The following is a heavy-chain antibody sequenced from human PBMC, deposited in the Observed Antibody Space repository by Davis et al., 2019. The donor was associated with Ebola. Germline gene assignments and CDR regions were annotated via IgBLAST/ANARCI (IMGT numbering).Heavy chain of an antibody. CDR2: INPNSGGT. D-gene: IGHD2-15*01. CDR3: ARGVAANYGMDV. Sequence: ASVKVSCKASGYTFTGYYMHWVRQAPGQGLEWMGWINPNSGGTNYAQKFQGWVTMTRDTSISTAYMELSRLRSDDTAVYYCARGVAANYGMDVWGQGTTVTVSS. J-gene: IGHJ6*02. CDR1: GYTFTGYY. V-gene: IGHV1-2*04.